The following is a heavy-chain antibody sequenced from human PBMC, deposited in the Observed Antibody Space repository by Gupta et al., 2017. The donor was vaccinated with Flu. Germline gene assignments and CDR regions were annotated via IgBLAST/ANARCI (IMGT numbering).Heavy chain of an antibody. CDR2: ISYDGTKK. CDR1: GFRFSDYG. D-gene: IGHD2-8*01. Sequence: QVQVVERGGGVVQPGTSLRLSCVSSGFRFSDYGMHWVRQAPGKGLEWVALISYDGTKKFYADSVKGRFTISRDDSKSTLYLEMNSLRDGDTAVYYCSRKYYQPNGYYSSDNWGQGTLVSVSS. CDR3: SRKYYQPNGYYSSDN. V-gene: IGHV3-33*05. J-gene: IGHJ4*02.